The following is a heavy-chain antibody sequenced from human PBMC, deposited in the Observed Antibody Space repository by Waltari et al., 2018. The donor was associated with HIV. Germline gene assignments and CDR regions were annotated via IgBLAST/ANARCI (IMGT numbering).Heavy chain of an antibody. CDR3: ARDSSQVHWFGESLAL. CDR1: VPDFGGAG. CDR2: ISYDGMKK. J-gene: IGHJ4*02. D-gene: IGHD3-10*01. Sequence: QVQLVESGGGVVQPGDVLRLSCAASVPDFGGAGVHWVRQARVKGLEWLAAISYDGMKKYYGDSLRGRLTISRDNSKKTLYLQMNTLRPEDTAIYFCARDSSQVHWFGESLALWGQGTLVIVSS. V-gene: IGHV3-30*03.